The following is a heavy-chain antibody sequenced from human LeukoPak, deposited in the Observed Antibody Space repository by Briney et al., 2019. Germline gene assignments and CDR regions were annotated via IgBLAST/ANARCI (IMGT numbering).Heavy chain of an antibody. CDR2: ICGSGGST. Sequence: GASLRLSCAASGFTFSSYAMSWVRQAPGQGLEWVSAICGSGGSTYYANSVKGRFTISRDNSKNTLYLQMNSLRAEDTAVYYCAKGAYYDSSGYYPVGEFDYWGQGTLVTVSS. CDR1: GFTFSSYA. CDR3: AKGAYYDSSGYYPVGEFDY. V-gene: IGHV3-23*01. D-gene: IGHD3-22*01. J-gene: IGHJ4*02.